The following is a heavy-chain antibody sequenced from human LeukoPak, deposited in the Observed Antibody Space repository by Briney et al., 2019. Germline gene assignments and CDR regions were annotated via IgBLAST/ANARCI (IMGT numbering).Heavy chain of an antibody. CDR3: ARDYGSGSYSYYYFDY. D-gene: IGHD3-10*01. CDR1: GFTFDDYA. CDR2: ISWNSGSI. J-gene: IGHJ4*02. V-gene: IGHV3-9*01. Sequence: PGGSLRLSCAASGFTFDDYAMPWVRQAPGKGLEWVSGISWNSGSIGYADSVKGRFTISRDNAKNSLYLQMNSLRAEDTALYYCARDYGSGSYSYYYFDYWGQGTLVTVSS.